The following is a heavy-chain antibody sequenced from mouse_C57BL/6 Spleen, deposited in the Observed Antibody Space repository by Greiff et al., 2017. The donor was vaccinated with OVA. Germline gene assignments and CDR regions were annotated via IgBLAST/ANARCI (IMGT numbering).Heavy chain of an antibody. CDR3: ARDYDGYTSAGFAY. CDR1: GYTFTSYW. D-gene: IGHD2-3*01. J-gene: IGHJ3*01. V-gene: IGHV1-64*01. CDR2: IHPNSGST. Sequence: QVQLQQPGAELVKPGASVKLSCKASGYTFTSYWMHWVKQRPGQGLEWIGMIHPNSGSTNYNEKFKSKATLTVDKSSSTAYMQLSSLTSEDSAVFYCARDYDGYTSAGFAYWGQGTLVTVSA.